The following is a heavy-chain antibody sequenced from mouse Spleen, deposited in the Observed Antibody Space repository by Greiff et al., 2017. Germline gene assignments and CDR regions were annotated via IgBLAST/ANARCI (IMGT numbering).Heavy chain of an antibody. V-gene: IGHV1-20*01. CDR1: GYSFTGYF. J-gene: IGHJ4*01. CDR3: ARRDGSTRGYAMDY. Sequence: VQLQQSGPELVKPGDSVKISCKASGYSFTGYFMNWVMQSHGKSLEWIGRINPYNGDTFYNQKFKGKATLTVDKSSSTAHMELRSLTSEDSAVYYCARRDGSTRGYAMDYWGQGTSVTVSS. D-gene: IGHD2-3*01. CDR2: INPYNGDT.